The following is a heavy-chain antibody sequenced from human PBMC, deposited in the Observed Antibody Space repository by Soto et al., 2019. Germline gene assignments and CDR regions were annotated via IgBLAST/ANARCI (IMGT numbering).Heavy chain of an antibody. D-gene: IGHD5-18*01. CDR2: IYYSGST. J-gene: IGHJ4*02. CDR3: ARSGTAMGKNDY. Sequence: PSETLSLTCTVSGGSISSYYWSWIRQPPGKGLEWIGYIYYSGSTNYNPSLKSRVTISVDTSKNQFSLKLSSVTAAGTAVYYCARSGTAMGKNDYWGQGTLVTVSS. CDR1: GGSISSYY. V-gene: IGHV4-59*01.